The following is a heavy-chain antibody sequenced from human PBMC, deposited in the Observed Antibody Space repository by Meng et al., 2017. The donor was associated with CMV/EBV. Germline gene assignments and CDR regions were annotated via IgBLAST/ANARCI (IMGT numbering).Heavy chain of an antibody. CDR1: GFTFSSYS. CDR2: ISSSSYI. CDR3: ARDEAPGSSWVSYYYDSSGLPAFDY. J-gene: IGHJ4*02. Sequence: LKISCAASGFTFSSYSMNWVRQAPGKGLEWVSSISSSSYIYYADSVKGRFTISRDNAKNSLYLQMNSLRAEDTAVYYCARDEAPGSSWVSYYYDSSGLPAFDYWGQGTLVTVSS. V-gene: IGHV3-21*01. D-gene: IGHD3-22*01.